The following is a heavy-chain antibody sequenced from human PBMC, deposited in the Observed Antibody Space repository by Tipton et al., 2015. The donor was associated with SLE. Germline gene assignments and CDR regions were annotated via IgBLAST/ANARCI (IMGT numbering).Heavy chain of an antibody. J-gene: IGHJ3*02. CDR2: IYSGGST. CDR1: GFTFSDYY. D-gene: IGHD1-26*01. CDR3: ARVRVGATDDAFDT. Sequence: SLRLSCAASGFTFSDYYMSWIRQAPGKGLEWVSVIYSGGSTYYADSVKGRFTISRDNSKNTLYLQMNSLRAEDTAVYYCARVRVGATDDAFDTWGQGTMVIVSS. V-gene: IGHV3-53*05.